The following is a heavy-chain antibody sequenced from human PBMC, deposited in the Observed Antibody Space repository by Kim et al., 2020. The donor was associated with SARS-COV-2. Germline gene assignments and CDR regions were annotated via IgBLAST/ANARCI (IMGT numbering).Heavy chain of an antibody. CDR1: GGTFSSYA. D-gene: IGHD3-22*01. Sequence: SVKVSCKASGGTFSSYAISWVRQAPGQGLEWMGRIIPILGIANYAQKFQGRVTITADKSTSTAYMELSSLRSEDTAVYYCARDLRREWYYDSSGYSFDYWGQGTLVTVSS. J-gene: IGHJ4*02. CDR3: ARDLRREWYYDSSGYSFDY. V-gene: IGHV1-69*04. CDR2: IIPILGIA.